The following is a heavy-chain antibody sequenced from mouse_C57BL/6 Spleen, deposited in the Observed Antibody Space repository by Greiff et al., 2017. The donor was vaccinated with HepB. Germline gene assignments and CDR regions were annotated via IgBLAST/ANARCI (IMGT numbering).Heavy chain of an antibody. D-gene: IGHD1-1*01. CDR3: ARQMPYYYGSSYDAMDY. V-gene: IGHV2-6-1*01. CDR2: IWSDGST. CDR1: GFSLTSYG. Sequence: VMLVESGPGLVAPSQSLSITCTVSGFSLTSYGVHWVRQPPGKGLEWLVVIWSDGSTTYNSALKSRLSISKDNSKSQVFLKMNSLQSDDTAMYYCARQMPYYYGSSYDAMDYWGQGTSVTVSS. J-gene: IGHJ4*01.